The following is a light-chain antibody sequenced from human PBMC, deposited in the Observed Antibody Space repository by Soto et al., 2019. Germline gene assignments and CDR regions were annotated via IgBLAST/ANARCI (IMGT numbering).Light chain of an antibody. CDR3: QQYNSYPLT. CDR2: KAS. Sequence: DIQMTQSPSTLSASVGDRVTITCRASQSISSWLAWYQQKPGKAPNLLIYKASCLESGAPSRFSGSGSGTEFTLTITSLQPDDFATYYCQQYNSYPLTFGGGTKVEIK. CDR1: QSISSW. J-gene: IGKJ4*01. V-gene: IGKV1-5*03.